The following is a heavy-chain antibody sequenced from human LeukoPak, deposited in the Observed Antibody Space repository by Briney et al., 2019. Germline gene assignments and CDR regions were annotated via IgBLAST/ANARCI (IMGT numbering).Heavy chain of an antibody. CDR3: TTRRGCSGYDSLDY. CDR1: GFTFSNAW. D-gene: IGHD5-12*01. J-gene: IGHJ4*02. CDR2: IKSKTDGGTT. V-gene: IGHV3-15*01. Sequence: PGGSLRLSCAASGFTFSNAWMSWVRQAPGKGLEWVGRIKSKTDGGTTDYAAPVKGRFTISRDDSKNTLYLQMNSLKTEDTAVYYCTTRRGCSGYDSLDYWGQGTLVTVSS.